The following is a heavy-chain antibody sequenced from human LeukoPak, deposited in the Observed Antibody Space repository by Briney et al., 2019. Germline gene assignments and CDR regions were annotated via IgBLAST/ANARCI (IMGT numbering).Heavy chain of an antibody. V-gene: IGHV3-21*01. Sequence: GESLRLSCAASRFTFTSYSLNWVRQAPGKGLEWVSSISSSSSYIYYADSVKGRFTISRDNAKNSLYLQMNSLRAEDTAVYYCAKPHQEWDYYFDYWGQGTLVTVSS. CDR3: AKPHQEWDYYFDY. CDR1: RFTFTSYS. D-gene: IGHD1-26*01. CDR2: ISSSSSYI. J-gene: IGHJ4*02.